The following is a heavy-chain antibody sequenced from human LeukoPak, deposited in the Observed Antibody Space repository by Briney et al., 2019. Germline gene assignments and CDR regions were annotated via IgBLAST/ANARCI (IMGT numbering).Heavy chain of an antibody. V-gene: IGHV4-59*12. J-gene: IGHJ4*02. D-gene: IGHD6-19*01. CDR3: ARFAVAGLEYY. Sequence: SETLSLTCTVSGGSISSYYWSCIRQPPGKGLEWIGYIYYSGSTNYNPSLKSRVTISVDKSKNQFSLKPSSVTAADTAVYYCARFAVAGLEYYWGQGTLVTVSS. CDR2: IYYSGST. CDR1: GGSISSYY.